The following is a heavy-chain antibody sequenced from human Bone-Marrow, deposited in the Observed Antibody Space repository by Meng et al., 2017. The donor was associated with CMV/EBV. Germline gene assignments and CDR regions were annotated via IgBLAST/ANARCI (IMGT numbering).Heavy chain of an antibody. CDR2: MNPNSGNT. CDR3: AGNGYCSSTRGYYGMDV. V-gene: IGHV1-8*03. J-gene: IGHJ6*02. D-gene: IGHD2-2*03. CDR1: GYTFTSYD. Sequence: ASVKVSCKASGYTFTSYDINWVRQATGQGLEWMGWMNPNSGNTGYAQKFQGRVTITRNNSISTAYMELSSLRSEDTAVYYSAGNGYCSSTRGYYGMDVWGQGTTVTVSS.